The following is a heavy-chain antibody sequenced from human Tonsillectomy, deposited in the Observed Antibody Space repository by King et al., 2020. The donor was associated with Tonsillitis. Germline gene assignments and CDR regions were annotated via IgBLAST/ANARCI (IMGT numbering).Heavy chain of an antibody. CDR2: ISWNSGSI. D-gene: IGHD6-6*01. V-gene: IGHV3-9*01. CDR3: AKSRYRSSSETHFVY. J-gene: IGHJ4*02. CDR1: GFTFDDYA. Sequence: VQLVESGGGLVQPGRSLRLSCAASGFTFDDYAMHWVRQAPGKGLEWVSGISWNSGSIGYADSVKGRFTISRDNAKNSLYLQMNSLRAEDTALYYCAKSRYRSSSETHFVYWGQGTLVTVSS.